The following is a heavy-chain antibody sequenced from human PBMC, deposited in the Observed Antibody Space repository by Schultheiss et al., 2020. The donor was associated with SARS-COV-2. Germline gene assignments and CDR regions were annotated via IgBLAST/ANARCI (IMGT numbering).Heavy chain of an antibody. CDR1: GFTFSDYY. CDR3: ARGYGYGPQGVFVLWY. Sequence: GGSLRLSCAASGFTFSDYYMSWIRQAPGKGLEWVSTISGSGGSTYYADSVKGRFTISRDNSKNTLYLQRNSLRAGDTAVYYCARGYGYGPQGVFVLWYWGQGTLVTVSS. CDR2: ISGSGGST. D-gene: IGHD5-18*01. V-gene: IGHV3-23*01. J-gene: IGHJ4*02.